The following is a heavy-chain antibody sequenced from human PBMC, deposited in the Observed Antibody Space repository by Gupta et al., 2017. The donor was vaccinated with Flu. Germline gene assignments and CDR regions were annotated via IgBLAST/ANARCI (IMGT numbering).Heavy chain of an antibody. J-gene: IGHJ5*02. CDR3: ARGKLAFLEWEVPLDA. CDR1: GFTLGDFG. CDR2: IRSKVYAGTT. Sequence: EVQLVESGGRLVQPGRSVRLSCTASGFTLGDFGLSWVRQAPGKGLEWIGFIRSKVYAGTTQYAASVRDRFTISRDDSKNIAYLQMNSLRTDDTAVYYCARGKLAFLEWEVPLDAWGQGTLVTVSS. V-gene: IGHV3-49*04. D-gene: IGHD3-3*02.